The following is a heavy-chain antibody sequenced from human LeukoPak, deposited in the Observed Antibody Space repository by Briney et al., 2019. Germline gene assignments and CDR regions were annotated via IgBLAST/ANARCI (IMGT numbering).Heavy chain of an antibody. Sequence: GGSLRLSCAAFGLTFSTYWIHWVRQAPGKGLVWVSRINGDGSSSTYADSVKGRFTISRDNAKNTLYLQMNSLRTEDTAVYYCTRNPGMDVWGQGTTVTVSS. CDR3: TRNPGMDV. V-gene: IGHV3-74*01. CDR1: GLTFSTYW. CDR2: INGDGSSS. J-gene: IGHJ6*02.